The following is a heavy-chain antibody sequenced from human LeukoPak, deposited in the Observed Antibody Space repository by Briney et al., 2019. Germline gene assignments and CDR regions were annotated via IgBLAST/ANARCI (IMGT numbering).Heavy chain of an antibody. V-gene: IGHV4-31*03. J-gene: IGHJ4*02. CDR1: GVSISSGNYY. CDR2: IYYSGTT. CDR3: ARADYYGSSAYPY. D-gene: IGHD3-22*01. Sequence: PSETLSLTCTVSGVSISSGNYYWTWIRQHPGKGLGWIGYIYYSGTTFYNPSLKSRVTISIDTSKNQFSLKLTSVTAADTAVYYCARADYYGSSAYPYWGQGTLVTVSS.